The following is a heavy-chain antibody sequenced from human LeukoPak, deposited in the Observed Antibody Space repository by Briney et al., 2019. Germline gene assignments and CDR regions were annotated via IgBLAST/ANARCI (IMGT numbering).Heavy chain of an antibody. CDR3: ARESDTTLFTDAFDI. V-gene: IGHV3-48*04. Sequence: GGSLRLSCAASGFTFSNAWMNWVRQAPGKGLEWVSYIGGSGSTTHYADSVKGRFTISRDNAKNSLYLQMNSLRAEDTALYYCARESDTTLFTDAFDIWGQGTMVTVSS. CDR2: IGGSGSTT. CDR1: GFTFSNAW. D-gene: IGHD5-18*01. J-gene: IGHJ3*02.